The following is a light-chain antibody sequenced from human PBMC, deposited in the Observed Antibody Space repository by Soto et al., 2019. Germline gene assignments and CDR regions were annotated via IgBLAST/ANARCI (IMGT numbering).Light chain of an antibody. V-gene: IGLV2-14*03. Sequence: QSALTQPASVSGSPGQSITISCTGTSSDVGGYDHVSWYQQHPGKAPKLIIYDVTVRPSGISPRFSGSKSDNTASLVVSGLQPEDEADYYCSSYTNKDTLLFGGGTKLTVL. CDR2: DVT. J-gene: IGLJ3*02. CDR3: SSYTNKDTLL. CDR1: SSDVGGYDH.